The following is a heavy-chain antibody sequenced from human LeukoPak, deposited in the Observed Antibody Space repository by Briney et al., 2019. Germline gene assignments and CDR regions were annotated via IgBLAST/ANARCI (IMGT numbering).Heavy chain of an antibody. D-gene: IGHD3-16*02. CDR1: GYTFTSYD. V-gene: IGHV1-8*01. Sequence: GASVKVSCKASGYTFTSYDINWVRQATGQGLEWMGWMNPNSGNTGYAQKFQGRVTMTRNTSISTAYMELSSLRSEDTAVYYCAKSWGYTRPYYSYMEVWGKGTTVTVSS. J-gene: IGHJ6*03. CDR3: AKSWGYTRPYYSYMEV. CDR2: MNPNSGNT.